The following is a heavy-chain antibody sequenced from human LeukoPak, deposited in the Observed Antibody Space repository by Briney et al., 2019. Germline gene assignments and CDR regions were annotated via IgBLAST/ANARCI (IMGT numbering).Heavy chain of an antibody. CDR3: ARERGDCSSTSCYGFRFDP. V-gene: IGHV4-30-2*01. CDR1: GGSISSGGSS. CDR2: IYHSGST. D-gene: IGHD2-2*01. Sequence: TLSLTCAVSGGSISSGGSSWSWIRQPPGKGLEWIGYIYHSGSTYYNPSLKSRVTISVDRSKNQFSLKLSSVTAADTAVYYCARERGDCSSTSCYGFRFDPWGQGTLVTVSS. J-gene: IGHJ5*02.